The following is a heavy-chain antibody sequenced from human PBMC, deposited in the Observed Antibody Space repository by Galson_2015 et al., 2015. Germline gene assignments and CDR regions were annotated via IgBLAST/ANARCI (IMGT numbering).Heavy chain of an antibody. CDR3: ARDRIAARPHTDYGMDV. CDR1: GDSVSSNSAA. CDR2: TYYRSKWYN. D-gene: IGHD6-6*01. Sequence: CAISGDSVSSNSAAWNWIRQSPSRGLEWLGRTYYRSKWYNDYAVSVKSRITINPDTSKNQFSLQLNSVTPEDTAVYYCARDRIAARPHTDYGMDVWGQGTTVTVSS. V-gene: IGHV6-1*01. J-gene: IGHJ6*02.